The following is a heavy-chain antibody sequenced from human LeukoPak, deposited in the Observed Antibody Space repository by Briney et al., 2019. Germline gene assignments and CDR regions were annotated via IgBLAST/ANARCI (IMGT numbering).Heavy chain of an antibody. CDR2: IRAYNGNT. V-gene: IGHV1-18*01. CDR1: GYTFTSYG. J-gene: IGHJ4*02. CDR3: ARDREYCSGGSCYSNFDY. Sequence: GALVKLSCKASGYTFTSYGISWVRQAPGHGLEWMGWIRAYNGNTNYAQKLQGRVTMTTDTSTRTAYMELRSLRSDDTAVYYCARDREYCSGGSCYSNFDYWGQGTLVTV. D-gene: IGHD2-15*01.